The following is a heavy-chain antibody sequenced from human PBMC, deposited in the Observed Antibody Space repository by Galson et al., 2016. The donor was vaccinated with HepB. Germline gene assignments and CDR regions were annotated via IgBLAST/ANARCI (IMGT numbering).Heavy chain of an antibody. J-gene: IGHJ4*02. CDR2: IYYSGST. CDR1: GGSISSHC. D-gene: IGHD2-15*01. CDR3: AGFCGGGRCPDY. V-gene: IGHV4-59*11. Sequence: LSLTCTVSGGSISSHCWSWIRQPPGKGLEWIGYIYYSGSTKYNPSLKRRVTISVDTSNNQISLKLSSVTAADTAVYYCAGFCGGGRCPDYWGQGTLVTVSS.